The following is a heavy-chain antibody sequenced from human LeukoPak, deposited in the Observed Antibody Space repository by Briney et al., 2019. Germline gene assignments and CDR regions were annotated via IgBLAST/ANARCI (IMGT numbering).Heavy chain of an antibody. D-gene: IGHD3-10*01. CDR3: ARDGVIPGSSDYYYYGMDV. J-gene: IGHJ6*02. CDR1: GGSISSYY. CDR2: IYYSGST. Sequence: SETLSLTCTVSGGSISSYYWSWIRQPPGKGLEWIGYIYYSGSTNYNPPLKSRVTISVDTSKNQFSLKLSSVTAADTAVYYCARDGVIPGSSDYYYYGMDVWGQGTTVTVSS. V-gene: IGHV4-59*01.